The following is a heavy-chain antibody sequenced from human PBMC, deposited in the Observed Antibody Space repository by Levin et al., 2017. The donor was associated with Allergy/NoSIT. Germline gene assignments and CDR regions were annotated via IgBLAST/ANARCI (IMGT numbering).Heavy chain of an antibody. CDR3: ARGLVVVTATDAFDI. J-gene: IGHJ3*02. Sequence: GESLKISCKASGYTFTSYDINWVRQATGQGLEWMGWMNPNSGNTGYAQKFQGRVTMTRNTSISTAYMELSSLRSEDTAVYYCARGLVVVTATDAFDILSHGTMVTVSS. CDR1: GYTFTSYD. V-gene: IGHV1-8*01. CDR2: MNPNSGNT. D-gene: IGHD2-21*02.